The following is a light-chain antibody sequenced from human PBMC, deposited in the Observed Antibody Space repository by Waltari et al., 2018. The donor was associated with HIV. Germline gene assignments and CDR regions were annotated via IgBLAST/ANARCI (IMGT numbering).Light chain of an antibody. Sequence: QSVLTQPPSVSGAPGQRVTISCTGSSSNIGAHYDVHWYQQLPGTAPKLLIYGNNNRPSGFPDRFSGSKSGTSASLAITGLQAEDEADYYCQSYDSSLSGSGVFGGGTKLTVL. V-gene: IGLV1-40*01. CDR3: QSYDSSLSGSGV. CDR1: SSNIGAHYD. J-gene: IGLJ3*02. CDR2: GNN.